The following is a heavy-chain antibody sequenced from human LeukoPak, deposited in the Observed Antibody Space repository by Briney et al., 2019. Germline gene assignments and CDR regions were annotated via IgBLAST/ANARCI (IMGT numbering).Heavy chain of an antibody. CDR1: GFTFSSYS. Sequence: PGGSLRLSCAASGFTFSSYSMNWVRQALGKGLEWVSSISSSSSYIYYADSVKGRFTISRDNAKNSLYLQMNSLRAEDTAVYYCARGAFLEYFQHWGQGTLVTVSS. CDR2: ISSSSSYI. J-gene: IGHJ1*01. D-gene: IGHD2/OR15-2a*01. V-gene: IGHV3-21*01. CDR3: ARGAFLEYFQH.